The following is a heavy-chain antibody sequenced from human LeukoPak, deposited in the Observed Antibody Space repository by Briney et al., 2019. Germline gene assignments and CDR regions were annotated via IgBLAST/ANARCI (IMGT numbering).Heavy chain of an antibody. CDR1: GYTFTGYY. CDR3: ASYYYDSSGGL. CDR2: IIPIFGTA. D-gene: IGHD3-22*01. Sequence: GASVKVSCKASGYTFTGYYMHWVRQAPGQGLEWMGRIIPIFGTANYAQKFQGRVTITTDESTSTAYMELSSLRSEDTAVYYCASYYYDSSGGLWGQGTLATVSS. J-gene: IGHJ4*02. V-gene: IGHV1-69*05.